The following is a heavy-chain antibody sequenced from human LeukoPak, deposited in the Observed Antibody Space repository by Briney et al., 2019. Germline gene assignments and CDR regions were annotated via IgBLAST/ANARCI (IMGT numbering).Heavy chain of an antibody. CDR2: IYHSGST. D-gene: IGHD1-1*01. V-gene: IGHV4-38-2*02. J-gene: IGHJ6*02. CDR1: GYSISSGYY. CDR3: ARGVNDGYYYYGMDV. Sequence: PSETLSLTCTVSGYSISSGYYWGWIRQPPGKGLEWIGSIYHSGSTYYNPSLKSRVTISVDTSKNQFSLKLSSVTAADTAVYYCARGVNDGYYYYGMDVWGQGTTVTVSS.